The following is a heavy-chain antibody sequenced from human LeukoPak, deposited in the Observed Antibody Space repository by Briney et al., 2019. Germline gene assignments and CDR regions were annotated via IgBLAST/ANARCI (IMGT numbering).Heavy chain of an antibody. Sequence: PGGSLRLSCAASGFTFSSYAMSWVRQAPGKGLEWVSGISGSGGATYHADSVKGRFTISRDNSRNTLHLQMNSLRAEDTAIYYCAKGHSYYYDTSGYYCYFDSWGQGALVTVSS. CDR2: ISGSGGAT. CDR1: GFTFSSYA. V-gene: IGHV3-23*01. J-gene: IGHJ4*02. D-gene: IGHD3-22*01. CDR3: AKGHSYYYDTSGYYCYFDS.